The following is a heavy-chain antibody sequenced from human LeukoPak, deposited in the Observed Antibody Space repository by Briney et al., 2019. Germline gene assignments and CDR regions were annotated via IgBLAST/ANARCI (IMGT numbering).Heavy chain of an antibody. CDR1: GFTLSSYG. V-gene: IGHV3-30*02. D-gene: IGHD6-13*01. CDR2: IRNDGSNK. J-gene: IGHJ3*02. Sequence: GGSLTLSCAASGFTLSSYGMHWVRQAPGKGREWVAFIRNDGSNKYYADSVKERFTISRDNSKNTLYLQMNSLRAGDRAVYYCAKTLLQLVPAFVIWGQGTMVTVSS. CDR3: AKTLLQLVPAFVI.